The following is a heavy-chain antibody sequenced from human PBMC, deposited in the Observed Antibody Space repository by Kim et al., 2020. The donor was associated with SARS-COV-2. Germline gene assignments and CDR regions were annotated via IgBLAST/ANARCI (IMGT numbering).Heavy chain of an antibody. V-gene: IGHV4-4*07. J-gene: IGHJ6*02. Sequence: YNTSLKSRVIRSLDTSRSQFSLRLTSGTAADTAMYYCARDRDYWYYGMDVWGQGTTVTVSS. CDR3: ARDRDYWYYGMDV.